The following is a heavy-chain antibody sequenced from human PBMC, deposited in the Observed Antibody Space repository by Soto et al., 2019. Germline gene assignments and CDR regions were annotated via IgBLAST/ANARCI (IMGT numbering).Heavy chain of an antibody. CDR1: GFTFSSYA. D-gene: IGHD5-18*01. Sequence: QVQLVESGGGVVQPGRSLRLSCAASGFTFSSYAMHWVRQAPGKGLEWVAVISYDGSNKYYADSVKGRFTISRDNSKNTLYLQMNSVRAEDTAVYYCARERRPERGYSYGYQGMDVWGQGTTVTVSS. CDR3: ARERRPERGYSYGYQGMDV. J-gene: IGHJ6*02. CDR2: ISYDGSNK. V-gene: IGHV3-30-3*01.